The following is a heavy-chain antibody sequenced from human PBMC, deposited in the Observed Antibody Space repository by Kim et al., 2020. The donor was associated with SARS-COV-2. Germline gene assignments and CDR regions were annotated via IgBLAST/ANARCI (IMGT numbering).Heavy chain of an antibody. J-gene: IGHJ3*01. CDR2: INESGST. Sequence: SQTLSLTCAVYGGSFSDFWGWIRQPPGKGLEWIGEINESGSTNPNPSLKSRVSISVDTSKNQFSLRLTSVTAADTAVYYCARAAFLMVRGVTITHLVGFD. D-gene: IGHD3-10*01. V-gene: IGHV4-34*01. CDR1: GGSFSDF. CDR3: ARAAFLMVRGVTITHLVGFD.